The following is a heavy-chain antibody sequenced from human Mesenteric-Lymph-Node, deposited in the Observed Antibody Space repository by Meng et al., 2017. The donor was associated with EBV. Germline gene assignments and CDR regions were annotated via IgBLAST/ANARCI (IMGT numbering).Heavy chain of an antibody. J-gene: IGHJ4*02. Sequence: QVRSVPSGGEVKRPGASVKVSCKASGYTFTSYDINWVRQATGQGLEWMGWMNPNSGNTGSAQKFQGRVTMTRNTAISTAYMELNSLTSEDTAIYYCSRDSIYDGLDYWGQGTLVTVSS. CDR1: GYTFTSYD. D-gene: IGHD3-16*01. CDR3: SRDSIYDGLDY. V-gene: IGHV1-8*01. CDR2: MNPNSGNT.